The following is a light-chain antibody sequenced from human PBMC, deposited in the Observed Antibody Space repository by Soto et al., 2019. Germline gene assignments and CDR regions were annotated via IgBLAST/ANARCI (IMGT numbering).Light chain of an antibody. CDR2: GAS. J-gene: IGKJ3*01. CDR1: QSVISNY. CDR3: QQYVKSPPT. Sequence: EIVLTQSPGTLSLSPGERATLSCRASQSVISNYLAWYQQKPGQAPRLLIFGASSRATGIPDRFSGSGSGTDFTFTISGLAPEDFSVYFCQQYVKSPPTFGPGTKLDIK. V-gene: IGKV3-20*01.